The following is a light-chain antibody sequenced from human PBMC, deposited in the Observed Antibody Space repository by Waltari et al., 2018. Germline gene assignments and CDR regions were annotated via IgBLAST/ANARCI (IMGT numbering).Light chain of an antibody. V-gene: IGLV2-14*03. J-gene: IGLJ1*01. CDR3: SSYTTSSTLD. CDR1: SIDVDGYNY. Sequence: QSALTQPASVSGSPGQSITISCTGTSIDVDGYNYVSWYQQHPGRAPKLIIYDVSLRPSGVSTRFSGSKSGNTASLTISGLQGEDEGDYYCSSYTTSSTLDFGTGTEVTVL. CDR2: DVS.